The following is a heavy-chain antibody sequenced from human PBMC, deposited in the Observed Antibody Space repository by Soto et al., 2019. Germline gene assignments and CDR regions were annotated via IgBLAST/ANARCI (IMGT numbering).Heavy chain of an antibody. D-gene: IGHD3-3*01. CDR3: ARWDYFWSGYYSTRPCNNVTEV. Sequence: EKGLEWVSRINSDGSSTSYADSVKGRFTISRDNAKNTLYLQMNSLRAEDTAVYYCARWDYFWSGYYSTRPCNNVTEVLGKGT. V-gene: IGHV3-74*01. J-gene: IGHJ6*01. CDR2: INSDGSST.